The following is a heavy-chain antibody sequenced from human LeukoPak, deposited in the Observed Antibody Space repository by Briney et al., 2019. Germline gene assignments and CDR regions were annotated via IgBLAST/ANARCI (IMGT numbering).Heavy chain of an antibody. CDR2: IYYSGST. Sequence: SETLSLTCTVSGGSISSSNYYWGWIRQPPGKGLERIGNIYYSGSTFYNPSLKSRVTISVDMSKNQFSLMLTSVTAADTAVYYCARGPHYCGDYITWFPDAFHVWGRGTVVSVSS. V-gene: IGHV4-39*07. D-gene: IGHD4-17*01. CDR3: ARGPHYCGDYITWFPDAFHV. CDR1: GGSISSSNYY. J-gene: IGHJ3*01.